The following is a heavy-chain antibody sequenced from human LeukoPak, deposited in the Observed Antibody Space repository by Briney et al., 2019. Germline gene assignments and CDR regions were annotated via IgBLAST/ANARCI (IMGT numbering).Heavy chain of an antibody. CDR1: GFTFRNYW. CDR3: VRNLAVAGTCFDS. J-gene: IGHJ4*02. CDR2: IKQDGSDR. V-gene: IGHV3-7*03. D-gene: IGHD6-19*01. Sequence: GGSLRLSCAASGFTFRNYWMSWVRQTPGTGLEWVANIKQDGSDRNYVTSVRGRFTISRDNAESSLYLQMNSLRVEDTAVYYCVRNLAVAGTCFDSWGQGTLVTVSS.